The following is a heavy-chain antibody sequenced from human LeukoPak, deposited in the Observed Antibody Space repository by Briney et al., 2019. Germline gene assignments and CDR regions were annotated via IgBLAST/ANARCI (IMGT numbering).Heavy chain of an antibody. CDR2: INHSGST. V-gene: IGHV4-34*01. Sequence: SETLSLTCAVYGGSFSGYYWSWIRQPPGKGLEWIGEINHSGSTNYNPSLKSRVTISVDTSKNQFSLKLSSVTAADTAVYYCARGVNARRDGYNWNWWGSYYYYYYMDVWGKGTTVTVSS. CDR3: ARGVNARRDGYNWNWWGSYYYYYYMDV. CDR1: GGSFSGYY. J-gene: IGHJ6*03. D-gene: IGHD5-24*01.